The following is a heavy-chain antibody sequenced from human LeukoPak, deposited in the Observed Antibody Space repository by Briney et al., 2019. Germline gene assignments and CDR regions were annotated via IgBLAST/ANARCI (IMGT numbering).Heavy chain of an antibody. Sequence: GGSLRLSCAASGFTFSSYAMSWVRQAPGKGPEWVSAISGSGGSTYYADSVKGRFTISRDNSKNTLYLQMNSLRAEDTAVYYCAKDPGYCSGGSCYYFDYWGQGTLVTVSS. V-gene: IGHV3-23*01. CDR2: ISGSGGST. J-gene: IGHJ4*02. D-gene: IGHD2-15*01. CDR1: GFTFSSYA. CDR3: AKDPGYCSGGSCYYFDY.